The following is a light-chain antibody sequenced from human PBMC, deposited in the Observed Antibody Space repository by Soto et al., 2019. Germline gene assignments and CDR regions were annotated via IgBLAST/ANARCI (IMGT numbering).Light chain of an antibody. V-gene: IGLV2-11*01. Sequence: QSALAQPRSVSGSRGQSVTISCTGTSSDVGGYNYVSWYQQHPGRAPRLIIYDVSERPSGVPDRFSGSKSGNTASLTISGLQAEDEADYYCSSYTTNHTRVFGGGTKLTVL. CDR1: SSDVGGYNY. J-gene: IGLJ3*02. CDR2: DVS. CDR3: SSYTTNHTRV.